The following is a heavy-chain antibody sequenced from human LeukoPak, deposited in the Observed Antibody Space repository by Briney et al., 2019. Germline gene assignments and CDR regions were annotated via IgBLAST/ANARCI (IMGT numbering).Heavy chain of an antibody. J-gene: IGHJ4*02. CDR2: IYYSGST. Sequence: PSETLSLTCTVSGGSISSSSYYWGWIRQPPGKGLEWIGNIYYSGSTYYNPSLKSRVTISVDTSKNQFSLKLSSVTAADTAVYYCARHPIPGFDYWGQGTLVTVSS. CDR1: GGSISSSSYY. CDR3: ARHPIPGFDY. V-gene: IGHV4-39*01. D-gene: IGHD2-2*02.